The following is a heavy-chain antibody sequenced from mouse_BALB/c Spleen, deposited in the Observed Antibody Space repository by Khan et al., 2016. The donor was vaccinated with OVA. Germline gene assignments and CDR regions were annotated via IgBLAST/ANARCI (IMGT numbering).Heavy chain of an antibody. D-gene: IGHD2-10*01. Sequence: VQLQESGPGLVAPSQSLSITCTISGFSLTNYGVHWVRQPPGKGLEWLAVIWSDGSTTYNSALKSRLTITKDNSKSQVFLKMNSLQTDDTAIYFWCRQPYYHYNFMDYWGQGTSVTVSS. V-gene: IGHV2-6-1*01. CDR3: CRQPYYHYNFMDY. CDR1: GFSLTNYG. J-gene: IGHJ4*01. CDR2: IWSDGST.